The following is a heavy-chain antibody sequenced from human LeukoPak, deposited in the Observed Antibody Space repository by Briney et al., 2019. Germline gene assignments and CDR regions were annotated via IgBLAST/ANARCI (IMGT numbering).Heavy chain of an antibody. J-gene: IGHJ3*02. CDR3: ARADCSSTSCLNAFDI. Sequence: ASVKVSCKASGYTFIGYYMHWVRQAPGQGLEWVGRINPNSGGTNYAQKFQGRVTMTRDTSISTAYMELSRLRSDDTAVYYCARADCSSTSCLNAFDILGQGTMVTVSS. D-gene: IGHD2-2*01. CDR1: GYTFIGYY. CDR2: INPNSGGT. V-gene: IGHV1-2*06.